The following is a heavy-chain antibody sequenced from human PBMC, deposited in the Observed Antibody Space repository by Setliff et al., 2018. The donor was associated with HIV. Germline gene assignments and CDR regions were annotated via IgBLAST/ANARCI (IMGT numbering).Heavy chain of an antibody. V-gene: IGHV1-18*01. J-gene: IGHJ6*02. D-gene: IGHD4-4*01. CDR3: AREGLLVTTVGGAYWYHGMDV. CDR1: GYTISAHG. Sequence: VASVKVSCKASGYTISAHGVSWVRHVPGHGLEWMGWISGDTGDIKYSQRFEGRLTMTTETSTNTAYMELRSLRSDDTAVYYCAREGLLVTTVGGAYWYHGMDVWGQGTTVTVSS. CDR2: ISGDTGDI.